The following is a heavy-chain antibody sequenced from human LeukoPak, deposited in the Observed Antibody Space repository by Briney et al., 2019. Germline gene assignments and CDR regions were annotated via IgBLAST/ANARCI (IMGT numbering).Heavy chain of an antibody. CDR3: ARSARDFWSGYSPHNFDY. D-gene: IGHD3-3*01. CDR2: IYYSGST. V-gene: IGHV4-59*11. CDR1: GGSISSHY. J-gene: IGHJ4*02. Sequence: PSETLSLTCIVSGGSISSHYWSWIRQPPGKGLEWIGYIYYSGSTNYNPSLKSRVTISVDTSKNQFSLKLSSVTAADTAVYYCARSARDFWSGYSPHNFDYWGQGTLVTVSS.